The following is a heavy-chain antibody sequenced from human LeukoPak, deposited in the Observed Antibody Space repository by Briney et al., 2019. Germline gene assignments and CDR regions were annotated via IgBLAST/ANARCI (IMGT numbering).Heavy chain of an antibody. CDR3: ARGNDHSFDY. J-gene: IGHJ4*02. Sequence: GGSLRLSCVASGFSLSSYWMHWVRQTPGKGPVWVSRINSDGSSTSYADSAKGRFTISRDNAKNTLYLEVNSLTAEDTAVYCCARGNDHSFDYWGQGALVTVSS. CDR1: GFSLSSYW. V-gene: IGHV3-74*01. D-gene: IGHD1-1*01. CDR2: INSDGSST.